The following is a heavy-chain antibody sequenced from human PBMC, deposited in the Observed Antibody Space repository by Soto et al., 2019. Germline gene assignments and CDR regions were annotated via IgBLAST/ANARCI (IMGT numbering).Heavy chain of an antibody. CDR1: GFTFTSSA. V-gene: IGHV1-58*01. J-gene: IGHJ5*02. CDR2: IVVGSGNT. Sequence: SVKVSCKASGFTFTSSAVHWVRQARGQRLEWIGWIVVGSGNTNYAQKFQERVTITRDMSTSTAYMELSSLRSEDTAVYYCAADGDYGRNWFDPWGQGTLVTVSS. CDR3: AADGDYGRNWFDP. D-gene: IGHD4-17*01.